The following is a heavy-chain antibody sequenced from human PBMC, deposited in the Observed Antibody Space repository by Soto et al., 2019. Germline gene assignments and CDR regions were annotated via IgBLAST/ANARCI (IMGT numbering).Heavy chain of an antibody. V-gene: IGHV3-23*01. CDR2: ISGSGGST. D-gene: IGHD2-2*01. CDR1: GFTFSSYA. J-gene: IGHJ6*02. Sequence: PGGSLRLSCAASGFTFSSYAMSWVRQAPGKGLEWVSAISGSGGSTYYADSVKGRFTISRDNSKNTLYLQMNSLRAEDTAVYYCAKGLFVLGYCISTSCPNYGMDVWGQGTTVTVSS. CDR3: AKGLFVLGYCISTSCPNYGMDV.